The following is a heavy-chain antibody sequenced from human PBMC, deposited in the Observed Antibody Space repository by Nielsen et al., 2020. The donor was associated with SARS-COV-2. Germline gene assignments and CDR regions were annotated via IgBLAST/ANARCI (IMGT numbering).Heavy chain of an antibody. J-gene: IGHJ4*02. CDR1: GFTFSSYA. Sequence: GESLKISCAASGFTFSSYAMHWVRQAPGKGLEWVAVISYDGSNKYYADSVKGRFTISRDNSKNTLYLQMNSLRSEDTAVYYCAKAGVMITFGGDVDYFESWGQGTLVTVSS. V-gene: IGHV3-30-3*01. CDR3: AKAGVMITFGGDVDYFES. CDR2: ISYDGSNK. D-gene: IGHD3-16*01.